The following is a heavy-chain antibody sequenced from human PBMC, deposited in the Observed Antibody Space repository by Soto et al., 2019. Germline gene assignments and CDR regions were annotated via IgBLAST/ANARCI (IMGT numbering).Heavy chain of an antibody. V-gene: IGHV5-10-1*01. D-gene: IGHD3-22*01. CDR1: GYSFAGYW. J-gene: IGHJ4*02. Sequence: GESLKISCKGSGYSFAGYWITWVRQKPGKGLEWMGRIDPSDSQTYYSPSFRGHVTISVTKSITTVFLQWSSLRASDTAMYYCARQIYDSDTGPTFQYYFDSWGQGTPVTVSS. CDR3: ARQIYDSDTGPTFQYYFDS. CDR2: IDPSDSQT.